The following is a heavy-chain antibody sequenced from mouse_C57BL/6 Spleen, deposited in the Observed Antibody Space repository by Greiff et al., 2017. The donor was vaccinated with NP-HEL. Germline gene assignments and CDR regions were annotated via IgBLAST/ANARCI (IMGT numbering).Heavy chain of an antibody. CDR1: GYTFTDYY. CDR3: AREGLGRWFAY. Sequence: EVQLQQSGPELVKPGASVKISCKASGYTFTDYYMNWVKQSHGKSLEWIGDINPNNGGTSYNQKFKGKATLTVDKSSSTAYMELRSLTSEDSAVYYCAREGLGRWFAYWGQGTLVTVSA. V-gene: IGHV1-26*01. D-gene: IGHD4-1*01. CDR2: INPNNGGT. J-gene: IGHJ3*01.